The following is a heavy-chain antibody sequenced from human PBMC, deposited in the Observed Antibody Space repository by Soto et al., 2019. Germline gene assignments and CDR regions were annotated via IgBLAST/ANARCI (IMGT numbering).Heavy chain of an antibody. Sequence: PGGSLRLSCAASGFTFSSYWMHWVRQAPGKGLVWVSRINSDGSSTSYADSVKGRFTISRDNAKNTLYLQMNSLRAEDTAVYYCARAILGEGPTGAYYYYYYGMDVWGQGTTVTVSS. V-gene: IGHV3-74*01. D-gene: IGHD3-16*01. CDR3: ARAILGEGPTGAYYYYYYGMDV. CDR1: GFTFSSYW. J-gene: IGHJ6*02. CDR2: INSDGSST.